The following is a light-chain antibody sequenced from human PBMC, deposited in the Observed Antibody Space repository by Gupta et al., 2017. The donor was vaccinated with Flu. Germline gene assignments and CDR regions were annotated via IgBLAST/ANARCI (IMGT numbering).Light chain of an antibody. J-gene: IGLJ3*02. CDR3: VLYMGSGIWV. V-gene: IGLV8-61*01. CDR2: STN. Sequence: QTVVTQEPSFSVSPGGTVPLTCGLSSGSVSTSYYPSWYQPTPGQAPRTLIYSTNTRSSGVPDRFSGSILGNKAALTITGAQADDESDYYCVLYMGSGIWVFGGGTKLTVL. CDR1: SGSVSTSYY.